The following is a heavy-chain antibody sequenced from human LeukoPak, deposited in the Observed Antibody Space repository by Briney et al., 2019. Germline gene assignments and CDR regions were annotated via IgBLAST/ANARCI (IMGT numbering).Heavy chain of an antibody. CDR1: GDSISSSSYY. D-gene: IGHD3-16*02. Sequence: PSETLSLTCTVSGDSISSSSYYWGWIRQPPGKGLEWIGSIYYSGSTYYNPSLKSRVTISVDTSKNQFSLKLSSVTAADTAVYYCARRTITLGGVIFRGNYYMEVGGKGPTVTVPS. V-gene: IGHV4-39*01. J-gene: IGHJ6*03. CDR2: IYYSGST. CDR3: ARRTITLGGVIFRGNYYMEV.